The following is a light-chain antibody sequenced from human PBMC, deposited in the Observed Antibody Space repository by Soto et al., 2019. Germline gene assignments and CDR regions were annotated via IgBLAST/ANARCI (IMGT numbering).Light chain of an antibody. CDR1: SSNIGSNY. CDR3: AAWDGSLSAWV. J-gene: IGLJ3*02. V-gene: IGLV1-47*01. CDR2: TNN. Sequence: QSALTQPPSASGTPGQRVTISCSGSSSNIGSNYVYWYQQLPGTAPKLLIYTNNQRPSGVPGRFSGSKSGTSASLAISGLRSDDEADYYCAAWDGSLSAWVFGGGTKLTVL.